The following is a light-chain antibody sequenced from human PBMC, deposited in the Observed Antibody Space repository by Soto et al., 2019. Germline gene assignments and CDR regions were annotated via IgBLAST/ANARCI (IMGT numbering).Light chain of an antibody. Sequence: QSVLTQPASVSVSPGQSITISCTGTSSDVGGYNYVSWYQHHPGEAPKLMIYDVSNRPSGVSNRFSGSKSGNTASLTISGLQAEDESDYYCSSYTSNSTLYVFGTGTKLTVL. CDR3: SSYTSNSTLYV. V-gene: IGLV2-14*03. CDR1: SSDVGGYNY. CDR2: DVS. J-gene: IGLJ1*01.